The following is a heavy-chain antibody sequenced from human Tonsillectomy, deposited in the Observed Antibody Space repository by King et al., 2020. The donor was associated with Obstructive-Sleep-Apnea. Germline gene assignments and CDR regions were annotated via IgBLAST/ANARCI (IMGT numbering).Heavy chain of an antibody. CDR3: AREGITIFGVVIARRRRGGMDV. Sequence: QLVQSGAEVKKPGASVKVSCKASGYTFTSYAMHWVRQAPGQRLEWMGWINAGNGNTKYSQKFQGRVTITRDTSASTAYMELSSLRSEDTAVYYCAREGITIFGVVIARRRRGGMDVWGQGTTVTVSS. CDR1: GYTFTSYA. D-gene: IGHD3-3*01. J-gene: IGHJ6*02. V-gene: IGHV1-3*01. CDR2: INAGNGNT.